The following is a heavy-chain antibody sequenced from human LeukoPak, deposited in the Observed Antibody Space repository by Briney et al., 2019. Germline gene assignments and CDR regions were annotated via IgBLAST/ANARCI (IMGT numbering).Heavy chain of an antibody. J-gene: IGHJ4*02. V-gene: IGHV3-7*03. CDR2: IKQDGSEK. CDR1: GFTFSSYW. CDR3: AINPGDYDDFDY. D-gene: IGHD4-17*01. Sequence: GGSLRLSCAASGFTFSSYWMSWVRQAPGKGLEWVANIKQDGSEKYYVDSVKGRFTISRDNSNNMLYLQMNSLRADDTALYYCAINPGDYDDFDYWGQGTLVTVSS.